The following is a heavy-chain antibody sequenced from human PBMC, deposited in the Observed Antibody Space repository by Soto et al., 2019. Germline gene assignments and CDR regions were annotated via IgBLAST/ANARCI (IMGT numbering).Heavy chain of an antibody. D-gene: IGHD3-22*01. CDR3: AKALTMISPFDY. Sequence: GGSLRLSCAASGFTFSSYGMHWVRQAPGKGLEWVAVISYDGSNKYYADSVKGRFTISRDNSKNTLYLQMNSRRAEDTAVYYCAKALTMISPFDYWGQGTLVTVSS. CDR2: ISYDGSNK. V-gene: IGHV3-30*18. CDR1: GFTFSSYG. J-gene: IGHJ4*02.